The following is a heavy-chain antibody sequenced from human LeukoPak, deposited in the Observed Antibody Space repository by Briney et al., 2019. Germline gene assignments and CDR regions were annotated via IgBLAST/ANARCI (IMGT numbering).Heavy chain of an antibody. J-gene: IGHJ6*03. CDR1: GYTFNNYN. D-gene: IGHD6-13*01. V-gene: IGHV7-4-1*02. CDR2: INTNTGNP. CDR3: ARASAAGTLLPYYYYYYMDV. Sequence: ASVKVSCKASGYTFNNYNIHWLRQAPGQGLEWMGWINTNTGNPTYAQGFTGRFVFSLDTSVSTAYLQISSLKAEDTAVYYCARASAAGTLLPYYYYYYMDVWGKGTTVTVSS.